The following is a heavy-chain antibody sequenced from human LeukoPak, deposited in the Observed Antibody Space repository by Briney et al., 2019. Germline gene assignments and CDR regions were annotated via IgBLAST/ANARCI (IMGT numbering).Heavy chain of an antibody. CDR2: INHSGST. D-gene: IGHD2-15*01. J-gene: IGHJ4*02. CDR3: ARPVLGDGTVAAQFEH. CDR1: GFTFSDYE. V-gene: IGHV4-34*01. Sequence: LRLSCAASGFTFSDYEMNWVRQAPGKGLEWIGEINHSGSTNYNPSLKSRVTISVDTSKNQFSLKLSSVTAADTAVYYCARPVLGDGTVAAQFEHWGQGTLVTVSS.